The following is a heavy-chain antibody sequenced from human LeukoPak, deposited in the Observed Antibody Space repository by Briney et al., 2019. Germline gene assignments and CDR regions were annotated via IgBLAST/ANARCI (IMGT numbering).Heavy chain of an antibody. CDR1: GFTFSSYA. Sequence: GGSPRLSCAASGFTFSSYAMSWVRQAPGKGLEWVSAISGSGGSTYYADSVKGRFTISRDNSKNTLYLQMNSLRAEDTAVYYCARGGYYYPFDYWGQGTLVTVSS. CDR2: ISGSGGST. J-gene: IGHJ4*02. D-gene: IGHD3-22*01. V-gene: IGHV3-23*01. CDR3: ARGGYYYPFDY.